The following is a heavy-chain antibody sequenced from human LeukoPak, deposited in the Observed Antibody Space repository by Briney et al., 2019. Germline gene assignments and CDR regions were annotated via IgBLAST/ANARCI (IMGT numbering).Heavy chain of an antibody. CDR3: ARPDPSRLGWFDP. Sequence: PSETLSLTCTVSGGSISSYYWSWIRQPPGKGLEWIGYIYCSGSTNYNPSLKSRVTISVDTSKNQFSLKLSSVTAADTAVYYCARPDPSRLGWFDPWGQGTLVTVSS. D-gene: IGHD1-1*01. CDR1: GGSISSYY. J-gene: IGHJ5*02. CDR2: IYCSGST. V-gene: IGHV4-59*08.